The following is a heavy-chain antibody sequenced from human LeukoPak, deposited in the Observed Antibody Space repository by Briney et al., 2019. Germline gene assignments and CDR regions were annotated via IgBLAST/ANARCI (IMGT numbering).Heavy chain of an antibody. J-gene: IGHJ4*02. D-gene: IGHD3-10*01. CDR2: INHSGST. V-gene: IGHV4-34*01. Sequence: SETLSLTCAVYGGSFSGYYWSWIRQPPGKGLEWIGEINHSGSTNYNASLKSRVTISVDTSKNQFSLKLSSVTAADTAVYYCARSIYYYGSPVGFDYWGQGTLVTVSS. CDR3: ARSIYYYGSPVGFDY. CDR1: GGSFSGYY.